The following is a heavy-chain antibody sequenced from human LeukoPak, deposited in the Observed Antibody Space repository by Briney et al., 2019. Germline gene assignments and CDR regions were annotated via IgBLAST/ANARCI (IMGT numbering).Heavy chain of an antibody. D-gene: IGHD5-18*01. J-gene: IGHJ6*04. Sequence: GRCLRPSWTAAGFTFGDHAISCVSQAAREGLEWVGFIRSKTHGGTTEYAASVKGRFTISRDDSKSIAYLQMNSRKSEDTAVYYRTRGPIQLCLYYGMDVWGKGPTDSVSS. V-gene: IGHV3-49*04. CDR1: GFTFGDHA. CDR3: TRGPIQLCLYYGMDV. CDR2: IRSKTHGGTT.